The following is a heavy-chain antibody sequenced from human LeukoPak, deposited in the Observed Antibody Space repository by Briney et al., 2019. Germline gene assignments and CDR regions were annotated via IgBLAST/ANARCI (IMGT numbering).Heavy chain of an antibody. CDR2: IKQDGSEK. CDR3: ARDSPTILGAFDI. V-gene: IGHV3-7*01. Sequence: GGSLRLSCAASGFTFSSYSMNWVRQAPGKGLEWVANIKQDGSEKYYVDSVKGRFTISRDNAKNSLYLQMNSLRAEDTAVYYCARDSPTILGAFDIWGQGTMVTVSS. CDR1: GFTFSSYS. J-gene: IGHJ3*02. D-gene: IGHD5-24*01.